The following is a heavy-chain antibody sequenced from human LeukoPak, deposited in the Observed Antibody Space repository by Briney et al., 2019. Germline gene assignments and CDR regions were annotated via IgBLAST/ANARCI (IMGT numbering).Heavy chain of an antibody. CDR2: IYSGGST. D-gene: IGHD4-17*01. J-gene: IGHJ4*02. V-gene: IGHV3-66*01. CDR3: ARLRGGYGDYYSDY. CDR1: GFTVSSNY. Sequence: GGSLRLSCAASGFTVSSNYMSWVRQAPGKGLEWVSVIYSGGSTYYADSVKGRFTISRDNSKNTLYLQMNSLRAEDTAVYYCARLRGGYGDYYSDYWGQGTLVTVSS.